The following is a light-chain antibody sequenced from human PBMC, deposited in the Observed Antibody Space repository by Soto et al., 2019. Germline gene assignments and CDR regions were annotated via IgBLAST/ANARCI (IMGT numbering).Light chain of an antibody. Sequence: DIQMTQSPSSLSASVGDRVTITCRASQSISSYLNWYQQKPGKAPKLLIYAASSLQSGVPSRFSGSVSGTDFIFAISSLQPEDFATYYCQHSDSTPFTGGGGTEVEIK. J-gene: IGKJ4*01. CDR3: QHSDSTPFT. CDR1: QSISSY. CDR2: AAS. V-gene: IGKV1-39*01.